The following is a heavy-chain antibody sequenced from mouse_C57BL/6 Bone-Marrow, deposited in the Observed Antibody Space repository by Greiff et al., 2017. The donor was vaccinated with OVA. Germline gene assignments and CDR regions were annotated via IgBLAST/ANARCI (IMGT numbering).Heavy chain of an antibody. Sequence: VQLQQSGPELVKPGASVKISCKASGYSFTGYYMNWVKQSPEKSLEWIGEINPSTGGTTYNQKFKAKATLTVDKSSSTAYMQLKSLTSEDSAVYYCAGSHYYGSSPDWFAYWGQGTLVTVSA. V-gene: IGHV1-42*01. CDR3: AGSHYYGSSPDWFAY. J-gene: IGHJ3*01. D-gene: IGHD1-1*01. CDR2: INPSTGGT. CDR1: GYSFTGYY.